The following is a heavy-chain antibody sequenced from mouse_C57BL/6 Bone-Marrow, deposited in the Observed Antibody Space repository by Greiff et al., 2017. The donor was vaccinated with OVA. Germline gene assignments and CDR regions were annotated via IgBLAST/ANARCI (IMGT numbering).Heavy chain of an antibody. CDR3: ERGGYPGTRFAY. D-gene: IGHD3-2*02. J-gene: IGHJ3*01. V-gene: IGHV1-47*01. CDR1: GYTFTTYP. Sequence: QVQLQQSGAELVKPGASVKMSCKASGYTFTTYPIEWMKQNHGKSLEWIGNFHPYNDDTKYNEKFKGTATLTVDKSSSTVYLELSRLTTDDSAVYYCERGGYPGTRFAYWGQGTLVTVSA. CDR2: FHPYNDDT.